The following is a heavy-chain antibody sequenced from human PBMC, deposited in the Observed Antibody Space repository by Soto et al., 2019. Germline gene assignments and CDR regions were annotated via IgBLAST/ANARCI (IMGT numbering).Heavy chain of an antibody. CDR2: IGTAGDT. CDR3: AREPDKYGMEV. CDR1: GFTFSSYD. V-gene: IGHV3-13*01. J-gene: IGHJ6*02. Sequence: EVQLVESGGGLVQPGGSLRLSCAASGFTFSSYDMHWVRQATGKGLEWVSAIGTAGDTYYPGSVKGRFTISRENAKNSLYLQMNSLRAGDTSVYYCAREPDKYGMEVWGPGTTVTVSS.